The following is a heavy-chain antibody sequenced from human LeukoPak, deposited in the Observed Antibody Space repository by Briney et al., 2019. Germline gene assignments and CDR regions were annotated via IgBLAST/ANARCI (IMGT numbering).Heavy chain of an antibody. CDR2: IYYSGST. CDR1: GGSISSSSYY. V-gene: IGHV4-39*01. D-gene: IGHD3-22*01. J-gene: IGHJ3*02. Sequence: SETLSLTCTVSGGSISSSSYYWGWIRQSPGKGLEWIGSIYYSGSTYYNPSLKSRVTISVDTSKNQFSLKLSSVTAADTAVYYCARYSSGYHAFDIWGQGTMVTVSS. CDR3: ARYSSGYHAFDI.